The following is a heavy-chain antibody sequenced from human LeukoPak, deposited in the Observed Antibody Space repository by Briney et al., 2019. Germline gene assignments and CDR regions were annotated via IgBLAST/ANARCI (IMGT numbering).Heavy chain of an antibody. V-gene: IGHV7-4-1*02. D-gene: IGHD3-22*01. CDR2: INTNTGNP. CDR3: ARESGDYYDSSGYYYVADY. Sequence: ASVKVSCKASGYTFTSYGMNWVRQAPGQGLEWMGWINTNTGNPTYAQGFTGRFVFSLDTSVSTAYLQISSLKAEVTAVYYCARESGDYYDSSGYYYVADYWGQGTLVTVSS. J-gene: IGHJ4*02. CDR1: GYTFTSYG.